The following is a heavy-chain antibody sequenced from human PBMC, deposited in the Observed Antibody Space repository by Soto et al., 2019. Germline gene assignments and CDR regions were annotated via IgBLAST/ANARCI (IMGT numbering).Heavy chain of an antibody. CDR2: ISYDGKNK. Sequence: QVQLVESGGGVVQPGRSLRLSCAASGFTFSTYGMHWVRQAPGKGLEWVAVISYDGKNKYYAQSVKGRLTISRDNSXXTXYXPVNSLRVEDTAVYYCAKGQHCSSTSCPFYYYGMDVWGQGTTVAVSS. V-gene: IGHV3-30*18. D-gene: IGHD2-2*01. CDR3: AKGQHCSSTSCPFYYYGMDV. J-gene: IGHJ6*02. CDR1: GFTFSTYG.